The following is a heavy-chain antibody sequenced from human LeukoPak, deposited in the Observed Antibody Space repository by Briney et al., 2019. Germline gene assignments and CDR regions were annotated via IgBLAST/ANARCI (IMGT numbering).Heavy chain of an antibody. V-gene: IGHV3-30*04. CDR1: GFTLSNYA. J-gene: IGHJ4*02. CDR3: ATDYGDYEPIDY. CDR2: ISFDGINK. D-gene: IGHD4-17*01. Sequence: GGSLRLSCTASGFTLSNYAMHWVRRAPGRGLEWVAVISFDGINKYYGDSVEGRFSVSRDNSKNTLYLQMDSLRLDDTAIYYCATDYGDYEPIDYWGQGTLVTVSS.